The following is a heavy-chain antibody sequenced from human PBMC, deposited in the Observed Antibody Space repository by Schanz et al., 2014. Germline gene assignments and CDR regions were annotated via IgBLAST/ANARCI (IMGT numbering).Heavy chain of an antibody. Sequence: EVQLLESGGGLVQPGGSLRLSCAASGFTFSTSAMSWVRQVPGKGLEWVSAISGSGGSTYYADSVQGRFSISRDNSKNTLYLQMNSLRAEDTAVYYCAKGRFGELSAFDIWGQGTMVTVSS. D-gene: IGHD3-10*01. J-gene: IGHJ3*02. CDR3: AKGRFGELSAFDI. V-gene: IGHV3-23*01. CDR1: GFTFSTSA. CDR2: ISGSGGST.